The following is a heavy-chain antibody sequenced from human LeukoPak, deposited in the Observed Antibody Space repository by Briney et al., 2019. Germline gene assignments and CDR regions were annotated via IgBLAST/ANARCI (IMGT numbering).Heavy chain of an antibody. D-gene: IGHD4-17*01. J-gene: IGHJ4*02. CDR2: IYTSGST. Sequence: TLSLTCTVSGGSISSGSYYWSWIRQPAGKGLEWIGRIYTSGSTNYNPSLKSRVTISVDTSKNQFSLKLSSVTAADTAVYYCARGRDHDYGDYVGTYDYWGQGTLVTVSS. CDR1: GGSISSGSYY. CDR3: ARGRDHDYGDYVGTYDY. V-gene: IGHV4-61*02.